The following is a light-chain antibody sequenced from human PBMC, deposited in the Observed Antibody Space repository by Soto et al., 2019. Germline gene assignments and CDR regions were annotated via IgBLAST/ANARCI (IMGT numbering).Light chain of an antibody. CDR3: CSYAGSYTWG. CDR2: DVS. V-gene: IGLV2-11*01. CDR1: SSDVGGYNY. J-gene: IGLJ3*02. Sequence: QSALTQPRSVSGSPGQSVTISCTGTSSDVGGYNYVSWYQQHPGKAPKLMIYDVSKRPSGVPDRFSGSKSGNRASLTISGLQAEDEAEYYCCSYAGSYTWGFGGGTKLTVL.